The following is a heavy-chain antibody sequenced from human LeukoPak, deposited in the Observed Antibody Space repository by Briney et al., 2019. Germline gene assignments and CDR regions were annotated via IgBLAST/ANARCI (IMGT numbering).Heavy chain of an antibody. J-gene: IGHJ4*02. Sequence: ASVKVSCKASGYTFTGYYMHWVRQAPGQGLEWMGWINPNSGGTNYAQKFQGRVTMTRDTSISTAYMELSRLRSDDAAVYYCARRTIAALRFDYWGQGTLVTVSS. D-gene: IGHD6-6*01. CDR2: INPNSGGT. CDR1: GYTFTGYY. CDR3: ARRTIAALRFDY. V-gene: IGHV1-2*02.